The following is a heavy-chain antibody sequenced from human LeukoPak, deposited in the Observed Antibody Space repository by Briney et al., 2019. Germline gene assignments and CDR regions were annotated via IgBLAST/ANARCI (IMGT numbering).Heavy chain of an antibody. J-gene: IGHJ4*02. CDR2: IYYSGST. V-gene: IGHV4-39*07. CDR1: GGSISSSSYY. Sequence: PSETLSLTCTVSGGSISSSSYYWGWIRQPPGKGLEWIGSIYYSGSTNYNPSLKSRVTISVDTSKNQFSLKLSSVTAADTAVYYCARAADYGDRGFDYWGQGTLVTVSS. D-gene: IGHD4-17*01. CDR3: ARAADYGDRGFDY.